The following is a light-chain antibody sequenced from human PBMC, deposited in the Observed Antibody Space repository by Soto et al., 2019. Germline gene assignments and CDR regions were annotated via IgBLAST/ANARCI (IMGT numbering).Light chain of an antibody. V-gene: IGKV1-5*03. CDR2: KAS. Sequence: DIQMTQSPSTLSASVGDRVTITCRASQSINSWLAWHQQKPGKAPRLLIYKASTLESGVPSRFSGSGSRTEFTLTISSLQPDDFATYYCQHYYGGSRAFGQGTEVEIK. J-gene: IGKJ1*01. CDR1: QSINSW. CDR3: QHYYGGSRA.